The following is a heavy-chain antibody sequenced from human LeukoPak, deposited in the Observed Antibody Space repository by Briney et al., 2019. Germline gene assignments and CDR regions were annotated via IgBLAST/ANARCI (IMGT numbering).Heavy chain of an antibody. D-gene: IGHD3-10*01. CDR1: GFTVSSNY. CDR2: INHSGST. J-gene: IGHJ4*02. Sequence: PGGSLRLSCAASGFTVSSNYMSWIRQPPGKGLEWIGEINHSGSTNYNPSLKSRVTISVDTSKNQFSLKLSSVTAADTAVYYCARGKVSGSYLSDYWGQGTLVTVSS. CDR3: ARGKVSGSYLSDY. V-gene: IGHV4-34*01.